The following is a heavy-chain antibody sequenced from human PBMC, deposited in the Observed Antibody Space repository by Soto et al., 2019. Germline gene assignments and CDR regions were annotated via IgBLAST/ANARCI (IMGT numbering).Heavy chain of an antibody. CDR1: GGTFSSYA. J-gene: IGHJ6*02. D-gene: IGHD3-3*01. Sequence: SVKVSCKASGGTFSSYAISWVRQAPGQGLEWMGGIIPIFGTASYAQKFQGRVTITADESTSTAYMELSSLRSEDTAVYYCARGRKNYDFWSGRTFYYYYYYGMDVWGQGTTVTVSS. CDR3: ARGRKNYDFWSGRTFYYYYYYGMDV. CDR2: IIPIFGTA. V-gene: IGHV1-69*13.